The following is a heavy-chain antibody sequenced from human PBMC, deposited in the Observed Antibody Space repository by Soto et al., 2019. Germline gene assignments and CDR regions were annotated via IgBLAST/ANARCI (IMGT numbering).Heavy chain of an antibody. CDR1: GGSFSGYY. Sequence: SETLSLTCAVYGGSFSGYYWSWIRQPPGKGLEWIGEINHSGSTNYNPSLKSRVTISVDTSKNQFSLKLSSVTAADTAAYYCARGGDAFDIWGQGTMVTVSS. CDR3: ARGGDAFDI. V-gene: IGHV4-34*01. J-gene: IGHJ3*02. CDR2: INHSGST.